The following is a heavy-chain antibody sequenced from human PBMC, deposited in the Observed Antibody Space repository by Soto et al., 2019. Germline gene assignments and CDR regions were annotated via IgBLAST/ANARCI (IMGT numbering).Heavy chain of an antibody. J-gene: IGHJ3*01. Sequence: EVQLVESGGDLVKPGGSLRLSCAASGFTFSNVWMSWVRQASGKGLEWVGRVKSGGTTDYAAPVKGRFTISRDDSKNTVYLQMNSLEAEDTAVYYCTPDRYCSSTSCPGAFDFWGQGTMVTVSS. V-gene: IGHV3-15*05. CDR3: TPDRYCSSTSCPGAFDF. D-gene: IGHD2-2*01. CDR1: GFTFSNVW. CDR2: VKSGGTT.